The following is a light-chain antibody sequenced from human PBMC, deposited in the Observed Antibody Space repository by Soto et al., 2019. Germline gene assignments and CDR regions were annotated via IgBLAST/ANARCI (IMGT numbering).Light chain of an antibody. CDR2: DNT. V-gene: IGLV1-40*01. CDR3: LPYHTSLSASV. Sequence: QSVLTQPPSVSGAPGQRVTISCTGSRSNIGAGYAVHWYQQLPGTAPKLLIYDNTNRPSGVPDRFSASESGTSASLAITGLQSEDEADYYCLPYHTSLSASVFGGGTKLTVL. J-gene: IGLJ2*01. CDR1: RSNIGAGYA.